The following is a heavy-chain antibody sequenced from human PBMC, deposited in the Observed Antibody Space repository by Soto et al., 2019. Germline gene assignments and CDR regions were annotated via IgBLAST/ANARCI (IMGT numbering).Heavy chain of an antibody. CDR1: GYTFYSHS. Sequence: QAQLVQSGAEVKTPGASVKVSCKSSGYTFYSHSISWVRQAPGQGLEWMGRLSADNGNTKYAQKFRGRVTMTTDTSTSTVYMELRNLRSDDTAVYYCSRCIQQDYYYGMDVWGQGTTVTVSS. CDR2: LSADNGNT. D-gene: IGHD5-18*01. V-gene: IGHV1-18*01. J-gene: IGHJ6*02. CDR3: SRCIQQDYYYGMDV.